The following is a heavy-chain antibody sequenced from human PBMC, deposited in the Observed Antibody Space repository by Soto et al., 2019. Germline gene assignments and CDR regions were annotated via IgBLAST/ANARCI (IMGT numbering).Heavy chain of an antibody. CDR3: ARRYSSSSDY. D-gene: IGHD6-13*01. V-gene: IGHV4-59*08. CDR1: GGSISSDY. Sequence: SETLSLTCTVSGGSISSDYWSWIRQPPGKGLEWIGYVYYSGNSYLKPSLRSRVTISLGASKNQFSLKMRSVTAADTAVYYCARRYSSSSDYWGQGTLVTVSS. CDR2: VYYSGNS. J-gene: IGHJ4*02.